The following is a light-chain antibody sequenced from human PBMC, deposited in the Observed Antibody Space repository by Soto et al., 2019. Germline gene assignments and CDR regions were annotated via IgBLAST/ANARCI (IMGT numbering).Light chain of an antibody. CDR2: AAS. Sequence: DIQMTQSPSSLSASVGDRVTITCRASQSISSYLNWYQQKPGKAPKLLSYAASSLQSGVPSRFSGSGSGTDFTLTISSLQPEDFATYYCQQANSFPPTFGGGTKVEI. V-gene: IGKV1-39*01. CDR3: QQANSFPPT. CDR1: QSISSY. J-gene: IGKJ4*01.